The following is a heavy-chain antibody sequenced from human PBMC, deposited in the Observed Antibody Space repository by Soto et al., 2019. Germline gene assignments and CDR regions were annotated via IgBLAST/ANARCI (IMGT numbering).Heavy chain of an antibody. J-gene: IGHJ4*02. Sequence: SETLSLTCTVSGGSISSYYWSWIRQPPGKGLEWIGYIYYSGSTNYNPSLKSRVTISVDTSKNQFSLKLSSVTAADTAVYYCARSAIPNYDILTGYYSPTSYLDYWGQGTLVTVSS. CDR2: IYYSGST. CDR3: ARSAIPNYDILTGYYSPTSYLDY. D-gene: IGHD3-9*01. CDR1: GGSISSYY. V-gene: IGHV4-59*01.